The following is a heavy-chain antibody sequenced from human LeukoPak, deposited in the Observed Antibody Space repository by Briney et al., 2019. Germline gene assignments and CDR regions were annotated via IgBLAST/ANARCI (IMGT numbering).Heavy chain of an antibody. CDR1: GFTFDDYA. CDR3: AKGYSSGWGASAFDY. J-gene: IGHJ4*02. Sequence: PGRSLRLSCAASGFTFDDYAMHWVRQAPGKGLVWVSGISWNSGSIGYADSVKGRFTISRDNAKNSLYLQMNSLRAEDMALYYCAKGYSSGWGASAFDYWGQGTLVTVSS. D-gene: IGHD6-19*01. CDR2: ISWNSGSI. V-gene: IGHV3-9*03.